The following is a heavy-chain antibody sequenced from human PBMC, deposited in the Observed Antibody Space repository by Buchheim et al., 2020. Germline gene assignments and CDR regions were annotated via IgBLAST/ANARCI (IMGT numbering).Heavy chain of an antibody. CDR1: GYTFTNFW. Sequence: EVQLVQSGAEVKKPGESLRISCKGSGYTFTNFWISWVRQMPGKGLEWMGRIDPSDSYTNYSPSFQGHVTISADKSITTAYLQWSSLKASDTAIYYCARSNDYYDSSAYYFYFDYWGQGTL. V-gene: IGHV5-10-1*03. CDR2: IDPSDSYT. J-gene: IGHJ4*02. D-gene: IGHD3-22*01. CDR3: ARSNDYYDSSAYYFYFDY.